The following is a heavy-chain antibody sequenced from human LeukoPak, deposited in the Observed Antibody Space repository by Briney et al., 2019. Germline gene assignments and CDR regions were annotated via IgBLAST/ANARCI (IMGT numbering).Heavy chain of an antibody. J-gene: IGHJ4*02. Sequence: SDTLSLTCTVSGGSISSGSYYWSWIRQHAGKGLEWIGRIYTSGSTNYNPSLKSRVTISVDTSKNQFSLKLSSVTAADTAVYYCAREPRPTNFDYWGQGTLVTVSS. CDR3: AREPRPTNFDY. CDR1: GGSISSGSYY. CDR2: IYTSGST. V-gene: IGHV4-61*02.